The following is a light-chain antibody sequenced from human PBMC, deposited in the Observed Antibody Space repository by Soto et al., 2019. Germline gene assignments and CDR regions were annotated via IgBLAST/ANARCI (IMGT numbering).Light chain of an antibody. CDR2: DAS. CDR1: QSVSSY. CDR3: QQRSKWPPT. Sequence: EIGFTQSPATLSLSPGERPTLSCRASQSVSSYLAWYQQKPGQAPRLLIYDASNRATGIPARFSGSGSGTDFTLTISSLEPEDFAVYYCQQRSKWPPTFGGGTKVDIK. J-gene: IGKJ4*01. V-gene: IGKV3-11*01.